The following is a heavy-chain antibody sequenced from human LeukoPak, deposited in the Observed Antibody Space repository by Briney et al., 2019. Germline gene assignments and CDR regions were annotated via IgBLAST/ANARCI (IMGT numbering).Heavy chain of an antibody. D-gene: IGHD3-9*01. CDR3: ARGNDLTGIDY. CDR2: IYSGGST. J-gene: IGHJ4*02. CDR1: GFTVSSNY. V-gene: IGHV3-66*01. Sequence: AGGSLRLSCAASGFTVSSNYMSWVRQAPGKGLEWVSVIYSGGSTYYADSVKGRFTISRDNSKNTLYLQMNSLRAEDTAVYYCARGNDLTGIDYWGQGTLVTVSS.